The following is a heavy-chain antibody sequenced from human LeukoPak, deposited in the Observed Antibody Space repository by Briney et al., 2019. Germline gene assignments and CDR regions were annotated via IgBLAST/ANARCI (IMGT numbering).Heavy chain of an antibody. CDR2: FFSTGTT. CDR3: ARVIAVADPYFYYYMDV. CDR1: GGSITRGTYY. V-gene: IGHV4-39*07. D-gene: IGHD6-19*01. Sequence: SETLSLTCTVSGGSITRGTYYWGWIRQPPGKGLEWIGSFFSTGTTYYNPSLKSLVTISRDTSKNQFFLELTSVTAADTAVYYCARVIAVADPYFYYYMDVWGKGTTVTVSS. J-gene: IGHJ6*03.